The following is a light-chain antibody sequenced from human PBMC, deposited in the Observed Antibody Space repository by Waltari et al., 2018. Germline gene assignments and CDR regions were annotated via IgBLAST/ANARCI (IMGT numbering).Light chain of an antibody. V-gene: IGLV2-14*01. CDR2: DVS. Sequence: QSALTQPASVSGSPGQSLTISCTGTSSDVGGYDYVSWYQQQPGKAPKLMIYDVSNRPSGVSNRFSGSKSGNTASLTISGLQSEDEDDYYCNSYRRGSTLVVFGGGTKLTVL. CDR3: NSYRRGSTLVV. CDR1: SSDVGGYDY. J-gene: IGLJ2*01.